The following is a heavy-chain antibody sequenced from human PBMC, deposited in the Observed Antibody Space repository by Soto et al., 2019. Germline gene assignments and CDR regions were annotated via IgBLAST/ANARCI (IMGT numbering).Heavy chain of an antibody. V-gene: IGHV1-69*13. CDR2: IIPIFGTA. CDR1: GGTFSSYA. Sequence: SVKVSCKASGGTFSSYAISWVRQAPGQGLEWMGGIIPIFGTANYAQKFQGRVTITADESTSTAYMELSSLRSEDTAVYYCARGQYYYDSCGYYGFDYWGQGTLVTVSS. D-gene: IGHD3-22*01. CDR3: ARGQYYYDSCGYYGFDY. J-gene: IGHJ4*02.